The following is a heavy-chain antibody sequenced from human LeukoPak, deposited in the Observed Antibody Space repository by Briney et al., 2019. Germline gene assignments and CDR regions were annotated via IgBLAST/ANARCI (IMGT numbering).Heavy chain of an antibody. Sequence: GGSLRLSCAASGFTFSSYAMNWVRQAPGKGLEWVAAITGGGGSTYYADSVKGRFTISRDNSKNTLYMQMNSLRAEDTAVYYCAKDSIFDIWTGYLDCWGQGTLVTVSS. CDR1: GFTFSSYA. J-gene: IGHJ4*02. V-gene: IGHV3-23*01. D-gene: IGHD3-9*01. CDR3: AKDSIFDIWTGYLDC. CDR2: ITGGGGST.